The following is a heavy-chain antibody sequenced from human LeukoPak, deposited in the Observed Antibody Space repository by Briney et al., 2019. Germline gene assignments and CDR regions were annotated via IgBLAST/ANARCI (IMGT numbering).Heavy chain of an antibody. J-gene: IGHJ6*03. Sequence: PGGSLRLSCAASGFTVSSNYMSWVRQAPGKGLDWVSVIYSGGSTYYADSVKGRFTISRDNSKNTLYLQMNSLRAEDTAVYYCATKTQDDFWSGYYTYYYYYYMDVWGKGTTVTVSS. CDR2: IYSGGST. CDR3: ATKTQDDFWSGYYTYYYYYYMDV. D-gene: IGHD3-3*01. V-gene: IGHV3-66*02. CDR1: GFTVSSNY.